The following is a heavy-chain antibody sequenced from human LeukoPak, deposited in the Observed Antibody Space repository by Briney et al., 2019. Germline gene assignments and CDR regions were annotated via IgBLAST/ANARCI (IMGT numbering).Heavy chain of an antibody. V-gene: IGHV3-30*18. J-gene: IGHJ1*01. CDR2: ISYDGSNK. CDR1: GFTFSSYG. D-gene: IGHD6-19*01. CDR3: AKVLGIAVAWGFFQH. Sequence: GGSLRLSCAASGFTFSSYGMHWVRQAPGKGLEWVAVISYDGSNKYYADSVKGRFTISRDNSKNTLYLQMNSLRAEDTAVYYCAKVLGIAVAWGFFQHWGQGTLVTVSS.